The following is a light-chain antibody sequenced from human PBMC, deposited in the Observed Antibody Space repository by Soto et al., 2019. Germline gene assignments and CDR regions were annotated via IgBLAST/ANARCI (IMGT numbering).Light chain of an antibody. Sequence: SYELTQPPSVSGAPGQTARITCGGDDIGGKSVHWYQQKPRQAPLLVVYDDSDRPSGIPERFSGSNSGNTATLTITRVEAGDEADYYCQVWDRSSDHWVFGEGTKLTVL. V-gene: IGLV3-21*02. CDR1: DIGGKS. J-gene: IGLJ3*02. CDR3: QVWDRSSDHWV. CDR2: DDS.